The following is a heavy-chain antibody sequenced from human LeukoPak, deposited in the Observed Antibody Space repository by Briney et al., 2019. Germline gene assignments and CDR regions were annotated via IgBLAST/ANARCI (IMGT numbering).Heavy chain of an antibody. CDR1: GSSFTSYW. V-gene: IGHV5-51*01. CDR2: IYPGDSDT. J-gene: IGHJ1*01. D-gene: IGHD6-13*01. Sequence: GESLKISCKGSGSSFTSYWIGWVRQMPGKGLEWMGIIYPGDSDTRYSPSFQAQVTISADKSISTAYLQWSSLKASETAMYYCARAVCSSSCPEYFQHWGQGTLVTVSS. CDR3: ARAVCSSSCPEYFQH.